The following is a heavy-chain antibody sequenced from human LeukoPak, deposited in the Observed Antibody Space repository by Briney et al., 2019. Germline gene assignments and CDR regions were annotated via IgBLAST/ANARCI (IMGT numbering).Heavy chain of an antibody. CDR3: ARGNSGWYRYYYYYYMDV. J-gene: IGHJ6*03. CDR2: ISYDGSNK. Sequence: PGGSLRLSCAASGFTFSSYAMHWVRQAPGKGLEWVAVISYDGSNKYYADSVKGRFTISRDNSKNTLYLQMNSLRAEDTAVYYCARGNSGWYRYYYYYYMDVWGKGTTVTISS. CDR1: GFTFSSYA. D-gene: IGHD6-19*01. V-gene: IGHV3-30*04.